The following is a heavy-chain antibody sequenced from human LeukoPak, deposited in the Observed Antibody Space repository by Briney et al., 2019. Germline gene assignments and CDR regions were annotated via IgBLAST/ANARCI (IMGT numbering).Heavy chain of an antibody. Sequence: PSETLSLTCVVSGGSISSYYWSWIRQPPGKGLEWIGYIYYSGSTNYNPSLKSRVTISVDTSKNQFSLKLSSVTAADTAVYYCARDTSYYDFWSGGPDYYGMDVWGQGTTVTVSS. V-gene: IGHV4-59*01. CDR1: GGSISSYY. D-gene: IGHD3-3*01. CDR3: ARDTSYYDFWSGGPDYYGMDV. J-gene: IGHJ6*02. CDR2: IYYSGST.